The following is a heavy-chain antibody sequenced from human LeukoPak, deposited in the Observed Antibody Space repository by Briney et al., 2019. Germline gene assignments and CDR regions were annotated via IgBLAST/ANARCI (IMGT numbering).Heavy chain of an antibody. CDR2: ISYDGSNK. CDR1: GFTFSSYA. D-gene: IGHD6-13*01. J-gene: IGHJ4*02. CDR3: ARVHALIAAAGTLRGGFDY. V-gene: IGHV3-30-3*01. Sequence: GGSLRLSCAASGFTFSSYAMHWVRQAPGKGLEWVAVISYDGSNKYYADSVKGRFTISRDNSENTLYLQMNSLRAEDTAVYYCARVHALIAAAGTLRGGFDYWGQGTLVTVSS.